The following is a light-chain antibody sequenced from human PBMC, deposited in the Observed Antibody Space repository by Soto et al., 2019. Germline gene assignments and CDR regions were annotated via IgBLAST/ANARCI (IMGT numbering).Light chain of an antibody. Sequence: DIQMTQSPSSVSASVGGSVTITCRASQGINVWLAWYQQRPVKAPQLLVYGATGLQSGAPPRFRGGGSGRDFTLTISNLEPEDFATYYYQQDHTFPFTFDPGTRVD. J-gene: IGKJ3*01. CDR3: QQDHTFPFT. V-gene: IGKV1-12*02. CDR1: QGINVW. CDR2: GAT.